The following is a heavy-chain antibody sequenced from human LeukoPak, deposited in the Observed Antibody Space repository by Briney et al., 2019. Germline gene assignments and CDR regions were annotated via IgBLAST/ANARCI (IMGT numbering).Heavy chain of an antibody. J-gene: IGHJ5*02. Sequence: SETLSLTCAVYGGSFSGYYWSWIRQPPGKGLEWIGEINHSGSTNYNPSLKSRVTTSVDTSKNQFSLKLSSVTAADTAVYYCARGLRYSSSWFDPWGQGTLVTVSS. CDR1: GGSFSGYY. CDR2: INHSGST. CDR3: ARGLRYSSSWFDP. V-gene: IGHV4-34*01. D-gene: IGHD6-13*01.